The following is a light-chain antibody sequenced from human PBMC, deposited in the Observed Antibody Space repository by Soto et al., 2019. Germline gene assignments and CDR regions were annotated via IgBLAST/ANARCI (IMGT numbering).Light chain of an antibody. V-gene: IGKV1-9*01. CDR2: TAS. Sequence: DIQLTQSPSFLSASVGDRVTITCRASQDISSYLAWYQQKPGKAPKVLIYTASTLQSGVPSRFSGSGSGTEVTLTISSLQPEDFATYFCQQLNSFPLTFGGGTKVEIK. J-gene: IGKJ4*01. CDR3: QQLNSFPLT. CDR1: QDISSY.